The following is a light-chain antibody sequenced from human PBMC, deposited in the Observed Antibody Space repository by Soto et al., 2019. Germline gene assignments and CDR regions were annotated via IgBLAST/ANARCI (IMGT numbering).Light chain of an antibody. CDR1: QSVLYSSNNQNY. Sequence: DIVMTQSPDSLAVSLGERATINCKSSQSVLYSSNNQNYLAWYQQKPGQPPKLLIYWASTRESGVPDRFSGSGSGTDFTLTISSLQAEDVALYYCQQYYRTPRTFGQGTKVEIK. CDR3: QQYYRTPRT. V-gene: IGKV4-1*01. CDR2: WAS. J-gene: IGKJ1*01.